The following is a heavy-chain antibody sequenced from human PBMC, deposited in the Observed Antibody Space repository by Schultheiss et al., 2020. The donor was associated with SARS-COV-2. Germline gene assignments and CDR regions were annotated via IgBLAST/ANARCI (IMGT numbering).Heavy chain of an antibody. D-gene: IGHD5-12*01. CDR2: IIPIFGTA. V-gene: IGHV1-69*13. Sequence: SVKVSCKASGGTFSSYAISWVRQALGQGLEWMGGIIPIFGTANYAQKFQGRVTITADESTSTAYMELSSLRSEDTAVYYCARDGSYSGPIVDYYYGMDVWGQGTTVTVSS. CDR1: GGTFSSYA. J-gene: IGHJ6*02. CDR3: ARDGSYSGPIVDYYYGMDV.